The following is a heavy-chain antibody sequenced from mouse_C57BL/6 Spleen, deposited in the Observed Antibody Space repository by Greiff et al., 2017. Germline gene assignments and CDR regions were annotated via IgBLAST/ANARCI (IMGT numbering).Heavy chain of an antibody. V-gene: IGHV1-80*01. D-gene: IGHD2-5*01. CDR1: GYAFSSYW. CDR3: ARWGAYYSNWDFDY. J-gene: IGHJ2*01. CDR2: IFPGDGDT. Sequence: QVQLKQSGAELVKPGASVKISCKASGYAFSSYWLNWVKQRPGKGLEWFGQIFPGDGDTNYNGTFKGKATLTADKATSTAYMKLSSLTSEDSAVYFCARWGAYYSNWDFDYWGQGTTLTVSS.